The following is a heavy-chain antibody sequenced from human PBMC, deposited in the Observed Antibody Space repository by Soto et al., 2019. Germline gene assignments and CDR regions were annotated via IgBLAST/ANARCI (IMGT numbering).Heavy chain of an antibody. D-gene: IGHD2-15*01. CDR3: ADGCGGSCYSRIHY. J-gene: IGHJ4*02. V-gene: IGHV3-23*01. CDR1: GFTFSSYA. Sequence: EVQLLESGGGLVQPGGSLRLSCAASGFTFSSYAMSWVRQAPGKGLEWVSGISDSGGSTYYADSVKGRFTISRDNSKNTMYLQQNSLRAEDTAVYYCADGCGGSCYSRIHYWGQGTVVTVSS. CDR2: ISDSGGST.